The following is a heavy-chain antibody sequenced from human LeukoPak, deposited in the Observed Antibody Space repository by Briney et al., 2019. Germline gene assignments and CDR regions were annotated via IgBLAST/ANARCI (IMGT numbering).Heavy chain of an antibody. CDR2: ISGDGGST. CDR3: AKDRIVGATRLFDY. J-gene: IGHJ4*02. V-gene: IGHV3-43*02. Sequence: GGAVRLSCAASGFTFDDYAMHWVRQPPGKGLEWVSLISGDGGSTHYADSVKGRFTISRDNSKNSLYLQMNSLRTEDTALYYCAKDRIVGATRLFDYWGQGTLVTVSS. CDR1: GFTFDDYA. D-gene: IGHD1-26*01.